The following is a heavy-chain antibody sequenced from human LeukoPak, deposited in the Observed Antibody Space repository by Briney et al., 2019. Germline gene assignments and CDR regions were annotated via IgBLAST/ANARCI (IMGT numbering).Heavy chain of an antibody. D-gene: IGHD3-10*01. J-gene: IGHJ4*02. V-gene: IGHV3-30-3*01. CDR2: ISYDGSNK. CDR1: GFTFSSYA. Sequence: AGGSLRLSCAASGFTFSSYAMHWVRQAPGKGLEWVAVISYDGSNKYYADSVKGRFTISRDNSKNTLYLQMNSLRAEDTAVYYCASHPLWFGELSDDYWGQGTLVTVSS. CDR3: ASHPLWFGELSDDY.